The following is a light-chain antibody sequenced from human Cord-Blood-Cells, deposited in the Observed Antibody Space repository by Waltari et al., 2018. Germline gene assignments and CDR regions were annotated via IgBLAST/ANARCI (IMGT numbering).Light chain of an antibody. CDR1: SSDVGGYNY. V-gene: IGLV2-14*03. CDR3: SSYTSSSTWV. CDR2: DVS. J-gene: IGLJ3*02. Sequence: QSALTQPASVSGSPGQSITISCTGTSSDVGGYNYVSWYQQHPGKAPKLMIYDVSNRPSGVSNRFSVSQSGNTASLSISGLQAEDEADYYCSSYTSSSTWVFGGGTKLTVL.